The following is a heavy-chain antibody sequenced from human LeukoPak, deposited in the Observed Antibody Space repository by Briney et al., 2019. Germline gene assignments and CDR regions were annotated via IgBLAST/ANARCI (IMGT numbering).Heavy chain of an antibody. J-gene: IGHJ2*01. Sequence: PSETLSLTCAVSGGSISRGGYSWGWIRQPPGRGLEWIGYIYHSGSTYYNPSLKSRVTISVNRSKNQFSLKLSSVTAADTAVYYCARGRKGGYSSSWLYWYFDLWGRGTLVTVSS. CDR3: ARGRKGGYSSSWLYWYFDL. CDR2: IYHSGST. CDR1: GGSISRGGYS. D-gene: IGHD6-13*01. V-gene: IGHV4-30-2*01.